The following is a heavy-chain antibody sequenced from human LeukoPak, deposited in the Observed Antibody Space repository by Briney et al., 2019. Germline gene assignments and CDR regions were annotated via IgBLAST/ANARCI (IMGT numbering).Heavy chain of an antibody. V-gene: IGHV3-23*01. CDR2: SSGSGGST. CDR1: GLTFNSYA. Sequence: GGSLRLSXAASGLTFNSYAMSWVGQAPGKGLEWVSASSGSGGSTYYADSVKGRFTISRDNSKNTLYLQMNSLRAEDTAVYYCAKDPINYYDSSSYCRNYWGQGTLVTVSS. J-gene: IGHJ4*02. CDR3: AKDPINYYDSSSYCRNY. D-gene: IGHD3-22*01.